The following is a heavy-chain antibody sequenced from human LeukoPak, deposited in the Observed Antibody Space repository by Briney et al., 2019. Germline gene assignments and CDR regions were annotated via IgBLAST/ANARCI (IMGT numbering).Heavy chain of an antibody. V-gene: IGHV1-8*02. Sequence: ASVRVSCKASGYPFSAHFLNWVRQAPGQGLEWMGWMNPNSGNTGYAQKFQGRVTMTRNTSISTAYMELSSLRSEDTAVYYCARVAEWDQNDYWGQGTLVTVSS. CDR2: MNPNSGNT. CDR3: ARVAEWDQNDY. D-gene: IGHD1-26*01. J-gene: IGHJ4*02. CDR1: GYPFSAHF.